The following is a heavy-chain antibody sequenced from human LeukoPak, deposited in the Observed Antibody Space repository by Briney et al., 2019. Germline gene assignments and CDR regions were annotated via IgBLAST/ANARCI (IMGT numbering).Heavy chain of an antibody. D-gene: IGHD1-26*01. Sequence: PGGSLRLSCAASGFTVSSNYMSWVRQAPGKGLEWVSVIYSGGSTYYADSVKGRFAISRDNSKNTLYLQMNSLRAEGTAVYYCASPIVGATTGGYWGQGTLVTVSS. J-gene: IGHJ4*02. V-gene: IGHV3-53*01. CDR1: GFTVSSNY. CDR3: ASPIVGATTGGY. CDR2: IYSGGST.